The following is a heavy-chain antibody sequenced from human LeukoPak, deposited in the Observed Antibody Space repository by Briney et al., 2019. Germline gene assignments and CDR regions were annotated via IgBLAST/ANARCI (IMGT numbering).Heavy chain of an antibody. J-gene: IGHJ4*02. CDR3: ARGSTYYDSSGQVPFDY. D-gene: IGHD3-22*01. CDR1: GFTFSTYS. Sequence: GGSLRLSCAASGFTFSTYSMNWVRQAPGKGLEWVSHISSSSSTIYYADSVKGRFTISRDNAKNSLYLQMNSLRAEDTAVYYCARGSTYYDSSGQVPFDYWGQGTLVTVSS. V-gene: IGHV3-48*01. CDR2: ISSSSSTI.